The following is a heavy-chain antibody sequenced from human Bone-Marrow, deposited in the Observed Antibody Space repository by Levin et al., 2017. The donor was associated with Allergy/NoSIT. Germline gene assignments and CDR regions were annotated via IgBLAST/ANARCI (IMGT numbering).Heavy chain of an antibody. V-gene: IGHV3-11*01. Sequence: AGGSLRLSCAASGFTFSDYFMSWIRQAPGKGLEFISYISPSGGTMYNADSVKGRFTISRDNAKNSLFLHMNSLRAEDTAVYYCARDLVDGITISGVDPFDYWGKGALVTVSS. CDR1: GFTFSDYF. CDR3: ARDLVDGITISGVDPFDY. D-gene: IGHD3-3*01. CDR2: ISPSGGTM. J-gene: IGHJ4*02.